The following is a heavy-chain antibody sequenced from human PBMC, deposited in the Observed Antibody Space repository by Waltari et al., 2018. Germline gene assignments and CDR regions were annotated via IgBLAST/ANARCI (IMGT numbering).Heavy chain of an antibody. V-gene: IGHV3-20*04. J-gene: IGHJ4*02. CDR1: GFKFNDYG. CDR2: ITWNGGII. D-gene: IGHD3-16*01. CDR3: ARYLNWGLPRFDN. Sequence: EVQLAESGGAVVRPGGSLRLTCVASGFKFNDYGMRWVRRVPGSGLEWVSGITWNGGIISDSDSVKGRFTITRDNDKNSLSLQMTSLRVEDTALYYCARYLNWGLPRFDNWGQGTQVTVSS.